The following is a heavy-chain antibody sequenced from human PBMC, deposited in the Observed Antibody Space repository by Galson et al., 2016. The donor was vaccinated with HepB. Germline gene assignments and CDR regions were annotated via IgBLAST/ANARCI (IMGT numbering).Heavy chain of an antibody. V-gene: IGHV3-66*02. CDR1: GFSVNNNY. J-gene: IGHJ4*02. CDR3: ARPVFFFIRFIATEDY. D-gene: IGHD3-16*01. CDR2: LYSGGDAT. Sequence: SLRLSCAASGFSVNNNYMSWVRQAPGKGLEWVSVLYSGGDATYYAESVKGRFTISRDKSKNTLYLQMNSLRPEDPAVYYCARPVFFFIRFIATEDYWGQGTPVIVSS.